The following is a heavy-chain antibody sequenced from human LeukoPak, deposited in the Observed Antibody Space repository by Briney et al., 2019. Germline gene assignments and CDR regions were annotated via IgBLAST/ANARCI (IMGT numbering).Heavy chain of an antibody. Sequence: SETLSPTCTVSGGSISSSSYYWGWIRQPPGKGLEWIGEINHSGSTNYNPSLKSRVTISVDTSKNQFSLKLSSVTAADTAVYYCARRPARYAFDIWGQGTMVTVSS. CDR2: INHSGST. CDR1: GGSISSSSYY. CDR3: ARRPARYAFDI. J-gene: IGHJ3*02. V-gene: IGHV4-39*07.